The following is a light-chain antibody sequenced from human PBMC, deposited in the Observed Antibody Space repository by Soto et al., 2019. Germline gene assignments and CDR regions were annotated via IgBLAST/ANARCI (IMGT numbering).Light chain of an antibody. V-gene: IGKV4-1*01. Sequence: DIVMTQSPDSLAVSLGERATINCKSSQSLLYSSNNRNYLAWYQQKSGQPPKLLIYWASSRESGVPDRFSGSGSGTDFTLTISSLQAEDVAVYYCQQYYDTPLTFGGGTKAEIK. CDR3: QQYYDTPLT. CDR2: WAS. J-gene: IGKJ4*01. CDR1: QSLLYSSNNRNY.